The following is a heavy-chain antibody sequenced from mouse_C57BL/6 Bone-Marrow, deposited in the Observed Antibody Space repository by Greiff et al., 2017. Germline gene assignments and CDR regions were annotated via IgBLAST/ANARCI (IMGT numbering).Heavy chain of an antibody. CDR3: ARDLLWSFNY. J-gene: IGHJ2*01. V-gene: IGHV3-6*01. CDR1: GYSITSGYY. Sequence: ESGPGLAKPSQSLSLTCPVTGYSITSGYYWNWIRQFPGNKLECMGYISYDGSNNYNPSLKNRISITRDTSTNQFFLKLSCVTTEDTATYYCARDLLWSFNYWGQGTTLTVSS. CDR2: ISYDGSN. D-gene: IGHD2-1*01.